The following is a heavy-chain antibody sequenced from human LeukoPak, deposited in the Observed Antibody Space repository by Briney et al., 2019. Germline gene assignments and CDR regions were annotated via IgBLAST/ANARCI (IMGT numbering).Heavy chain of an antibody. CDR2: ISGSGGST. CDR3: AKVAADYYASGSYYSRYYYFDY. D-gene: IGHD3-10*01. Sequence: PGGSLRLSCAASGLTFSSYAMSWVRQAPGKGLEWVSVISGSGGSTYYADPVKGRFTIPRDNSKNTLYLQMNSLRAEDTAVYYCAKVAADYYASGSYYSRYYYFDYWGQGTLVTVSS. V-gene: IGHV3-23*01. CDR1: GLTFSSYA. J-gene: IGHJ4*02.